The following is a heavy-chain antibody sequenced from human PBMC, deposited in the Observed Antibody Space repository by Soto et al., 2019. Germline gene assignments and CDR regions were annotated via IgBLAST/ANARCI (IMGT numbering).Heavy chain of an antibody. V-gene: IGHV3-21*01. D-gene: IGHD6-19*01. Sequence: GGSLRLSCAASGFTFRSYSMNWVRQAPGKGLEWVSSISSSSSYKYYADSVKGRFTMSRDNAKNSLYLQMNSLRAEDTAVYYCAREVAGRGSNFDYWGQGTLVTVSS. CDR1: GFTFRSYS. CDR3: AREVAGRGSNFDY. CDR2: ISSSSSYK. J-gene: IGHJ4*02.